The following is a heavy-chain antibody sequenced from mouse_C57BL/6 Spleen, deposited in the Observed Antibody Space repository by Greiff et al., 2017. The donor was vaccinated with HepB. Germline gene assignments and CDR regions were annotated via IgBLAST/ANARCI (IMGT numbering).Heavy chain of an antibody. CDR2: IDPSDSYT. CDR3: AKEIYYGYYVDY. V-gene: IGHV1-59*01. Sequence: QVQLQQPGAELVRPGTSVKLSCKASGYTFTSYWMHWVKQRPGQGLEWIGVIDPSDSYTNYHQKFKGKATLTVDTSSSTAYMQLSSLTSEDSAVYYCAKEIYYGYYVDYWGQVTTLTVSS. CDR1: GYTFTSYW. J-gene: IGHJ2*01. D-gene: IGHD2-3*01.